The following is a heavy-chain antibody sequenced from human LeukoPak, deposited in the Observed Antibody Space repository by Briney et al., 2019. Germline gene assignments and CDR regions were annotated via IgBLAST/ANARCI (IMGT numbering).Heavy chain of an antibody. CDR1: GFTFSDYY. Sequence: PGGSLRLSCAASGFTFSDYYMSWIRQAPGKGLEWVSAISGSGGSTYYADSVKGRFTVSRDNSKNTLYLQMNSLRAEDTAVYYCAKVGWFGDMDVWGKGTTVTVSS. V-gene: IGHV3-23*01. J-gene: IGHJ6*04. D-gene: IGHD3-10*01. CDR3: AKVGWFGDMDV. CDR2: ISGSGGST.